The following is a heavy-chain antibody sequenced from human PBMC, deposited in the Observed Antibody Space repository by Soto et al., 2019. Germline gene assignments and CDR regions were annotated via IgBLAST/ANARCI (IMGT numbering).Heavy chain of an antibody. CDR2: ISSSSSYI. CDR1: GFTFSSYS. Sequence: PGGSLRLSCAASGFTFSSYSMNWVRQAPGKGLEWVSSISSSSSYIYYADSVKGRFTISRDNAKNSLYLQMNSLRAEDTAVYYCARDPFSDFYDSSGPEAFDSWGKGKMVTVSS. J-gene: IGHJ3*02. CDR3: ARDPFSDFYDSSGPEAFDS. D-gene: IGHD3-22*01. V-gene: IGHV3-21*01.